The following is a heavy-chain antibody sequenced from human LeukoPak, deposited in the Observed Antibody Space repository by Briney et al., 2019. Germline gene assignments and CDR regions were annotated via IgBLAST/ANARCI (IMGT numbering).Heavy chain of an antibody. Sequence: SVKVSCKASGYTFTYRYLHWVRQAPGQALEWMGWITPFNGNTNYAQKFQDRVTITRDRSMSTAYMELSSLRSEDTAMYYCASYSSSSGGFDYWGQGTLVTVSS. CDR2: ITPFNGNT. V-gene: IGHV1-45*02. D-gene: IGHD6-6*01. CDR3: ASYSSSSGGFDY. J-gene: IGHJ4*02. CDR1: GYTFTYRY.